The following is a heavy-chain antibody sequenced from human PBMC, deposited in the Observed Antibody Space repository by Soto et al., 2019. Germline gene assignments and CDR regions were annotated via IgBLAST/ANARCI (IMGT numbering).Heavy chain of an antibody. D-gene: IGHD3-10*01. CDR3: ARHSTPYGSGSYYSLGFDH. J-gene: IGHJ4*02. V-gene: IGHV4-39*01. Sequence: PSETLSLTCTVSGGSISSSSYYWGWIRQPPGKGLEWIGSIYYSGSTYYNPSLKSRVTISVDTSKNQFSLKLSSVTAADTAVYYCARHSTPYGSGSYYSLGFDHWGQGTLVTVSS. CDR2: IYYSGST. CDR1: GGSISSSSYY.